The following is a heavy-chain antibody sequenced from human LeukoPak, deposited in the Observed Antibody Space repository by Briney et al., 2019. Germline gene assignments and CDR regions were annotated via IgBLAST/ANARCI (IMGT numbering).Heavy chain of an antibody. Sequence: GGSLRLSCAASGFTFSSYGMHWVRQAPGKGLEWVAFIRYDGSNKYYADSVKGRFTISRDNSKNTLYLQMNSLRAEDTAVYYCASEQWNDDLLFDYWGQGTLVTVSS. V-gene: IGHV3-30*02. CDR3: ASEQWNDDLLFDY. CDR2: IRYDGSNK. D-gene: IGHD1-1*01. J-gene: IGHJ4*02. CDR1: GFTFSSYG.